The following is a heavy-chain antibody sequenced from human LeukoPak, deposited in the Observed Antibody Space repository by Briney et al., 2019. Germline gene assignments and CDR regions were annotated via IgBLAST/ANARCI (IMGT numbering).Heavy chain of an antibody. CDR2: IIPIFGTA. J-gene: IGHJ4*02. CDR1: GGTFSSYA. V-gene: IGHV1-69*13. D-gene: IGHD6-6*01. CDR3: ARDGYSSSSFTPFDY. Sequence: SVKVSCKASGGTFSSYAISWVRQAPGQGLEWMGGIIPIFGTANYAQKFQGRVTITADESTSTAYMELSSLRSENTAVYYCARDGYSSSSFTPFDYWGQGTLVTVSS.